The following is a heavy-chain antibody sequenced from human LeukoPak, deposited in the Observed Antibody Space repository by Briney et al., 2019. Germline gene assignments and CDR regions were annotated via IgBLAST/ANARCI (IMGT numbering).Heavy chain of an antibody. CDR2: IYYSGST. D-gene: IGHD3-10*01. CDR3: ARHSLVPPLFVGDGYFDY. CDR1: GGSISSSSYF. Sequence: PSETLSLTCTVSGGSISSSSYFWGWIRQPPEKGLEWIGSIYYSGSTYYNPSLKSRVTISVDTSKNQFSLKLSSVTAADTAVYYCARHSLVPPLFVGDGYFDYWGQGTLVTVSS. J-gene: IGHJ4*02. V-gene: IGHV4-39*01.